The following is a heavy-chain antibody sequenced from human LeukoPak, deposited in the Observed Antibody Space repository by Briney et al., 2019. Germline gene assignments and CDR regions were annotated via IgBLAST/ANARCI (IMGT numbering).Heavy chain of an antibody. CDR2: INHSGST. Sequence: SETLSLTCAVYGGSFSGYYWSWIRQPLGKGLEWIGEINHSGSTNYNPSLKSRVTISVDTSKNQFSLKLSSVTAADTAVYYCARGNWGLFDYWGQGTLVTVSS. CDR3: ARGNWGLFDY. J-gene: IGHJ4*02. CDR1: GGSFSGYY. D-gene: IGHD7-27*01. V-gene: IGHV4-34*01.